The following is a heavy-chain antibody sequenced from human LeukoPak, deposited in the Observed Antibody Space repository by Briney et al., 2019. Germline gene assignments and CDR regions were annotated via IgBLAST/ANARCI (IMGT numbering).Heavy chain of an antibody. CDR2: ISGSGGST. V-gene: IGHV3-23*01. CDR1: GFTSSSYA. CDR3: AKASAMIVVVSKHFDY. D-gene: IGHD3-22*01. J-gene: IGHJ4*02. Sequence: GGFLRLSCAAPGFTSSSYAMSWVRQAPGKGLEWVSAISGSGGSTYYADSVKGRFTISRDNSKNTLYLQMNSLRAEDTAVYYCAKASAMIVVVSKHFDYWGQGTLVTVSS.